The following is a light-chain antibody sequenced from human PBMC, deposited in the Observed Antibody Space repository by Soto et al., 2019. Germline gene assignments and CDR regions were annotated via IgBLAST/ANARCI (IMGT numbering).Light chain of an antibody. J-gene: IGLJ3*02. V-gene: IGLV4-69*01. CDR3: QTWGTGTWV. CDR1: SGHSSYA. CDR2: LNNDGSH. Sequence: QLVLTQSPSASASLGASVKLTCTLSSGHSSYAIAWHQQQPEKGPRYLMKLNNDGSHSKGDGIPDRFSGPSSGAERYLTISSLQSEDEADYYCQTWGTGTWVFGGGTKLTVL.